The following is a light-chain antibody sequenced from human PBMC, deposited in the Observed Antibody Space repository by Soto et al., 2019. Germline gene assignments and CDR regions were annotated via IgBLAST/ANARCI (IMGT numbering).Light chain of an antibody. CDR3: QQYGSSLYT. CDR1: QSVSSSY. V-gene: IGKV3-20*01. CDR2: GAS. Sequence: EIVLTQSPGTLSLSPGERATLSCSASQSVSSSYLAWYQQKPGQAPRLLIDGASSRATGIPDRFSGSGSGTDFTLTISRLEPEDVAVYYCQQYGSSLYTFGQGTKLEIK. J-gene: IGKJ2*01.